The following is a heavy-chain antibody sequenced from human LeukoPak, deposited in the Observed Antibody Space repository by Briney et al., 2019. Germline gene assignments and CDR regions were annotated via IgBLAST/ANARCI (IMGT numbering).Heavy chain of an antibody. V-gene: IGHV4-34*01. Sequence: IPSETLSLTCAVYGGSLSGFYWSWIRQSPGKGLEWIGEINQSGSTNYNPSLKSRVTISVDTSKNQFSLKLSSVTAADTAVYYCARHVGFITMVRGVINNNWFDPWGQGTLVTVSS. D-gene: IGHD3-10*01. CDR1: GGSLSGFY. CDR2: INQSGST. J-gene: IGHJ5*02. CDR3: ARHVGFITMVRGVINNNWFDP.